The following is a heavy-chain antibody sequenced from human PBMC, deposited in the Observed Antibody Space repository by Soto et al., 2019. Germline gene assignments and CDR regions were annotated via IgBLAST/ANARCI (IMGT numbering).Heavy chain of an antibody. Sequence: QLQLQESGPGLVKPSETLSLTCTVSGGSISSSSYYWGWIRQPPGKGLEWIGSIYYSGSTYYNPSPPSRLTISVATSKNQFSLRLSSVTAADTAVYSCARHPLRPVVVPAAEINWFDPWGQGTLVTVSS. CDR2: IYYSGST. J-gene: IGHJ5*02. CDR1: GGSISSSSYY. D-gene: IGHD2-2*01. CDR3: ARHPLRPVVVPAAEINWFDP. V-gene: IGHV4-39*01.